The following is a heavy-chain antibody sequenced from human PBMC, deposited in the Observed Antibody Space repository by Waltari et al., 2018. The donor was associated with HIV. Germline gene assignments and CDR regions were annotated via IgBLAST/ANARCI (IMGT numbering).Heavy chain of an antibody. CDR3: APDSVPSFDYGDYYYYGMDV. Sequence: QVQLQQWGAGLLRPSENLSLTCAESGGSFSVYYWSWIRHAPGKGLEWVGEINHIGSRNCNPTLKRRGTISVDTSKNQFSRSVRSVTAADTAVYYCAPDSVPSFDYGDYYYYGMDVWSRGTTVTVSS. CDR2: INHIGSR. J-gene: IGHJ6*01. D-gene: IGHD4-17*01. V-gene: IGHV4-34*01. CDR1: GGSFSVYY.